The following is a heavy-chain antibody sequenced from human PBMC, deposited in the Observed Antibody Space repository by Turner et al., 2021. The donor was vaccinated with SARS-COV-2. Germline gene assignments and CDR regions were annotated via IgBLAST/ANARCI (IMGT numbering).Heavy chain of an antibody. CDR2: ISGSGGRT. CDR3: AKADRVMIVVVITLFDY. CDR1: GFTFSSYA. V-gene: IGHV3-23*01. Sequence: EVQLSESGGGLVQPGWSLRLSCAASGFTFSSYAMTWVRQAPGKGVGWVSAISGSGGRTYYADSVKGRFTISRDNSKNTLYLQMNSLRAEDTAVYYCAKADRVMIVVVITLFDYWGQGTLVTVSS. D-gene: IGHD3-22*01. J-gene: IGHJ4*02.